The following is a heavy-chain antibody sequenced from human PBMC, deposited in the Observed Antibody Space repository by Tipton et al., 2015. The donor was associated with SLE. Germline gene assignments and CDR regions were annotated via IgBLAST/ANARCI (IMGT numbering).Heavy chain of an antibody. CDR3: ARDFEGGWALHY. J-gene: IGHJ4*02. D-gene: IGHD1-26*01. CDR2: IKGDGSDN. V-gene: IGHV3-7*01. CDR1: GFTFSNYW. Sequence: SLRLSCAASGFTFSNYWMYWVRQAPGKGLEWVAKIKGDGSDNYYVDSVKGRFTISRDNAKNSLYLQMNSLRAEDTAVYYCARDFEGGWALHYWGQGTLVTVSS.